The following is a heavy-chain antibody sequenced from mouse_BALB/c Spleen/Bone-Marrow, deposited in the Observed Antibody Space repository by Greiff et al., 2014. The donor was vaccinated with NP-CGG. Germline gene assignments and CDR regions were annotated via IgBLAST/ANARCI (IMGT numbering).Heavy chain of an antibody. CDR2: IYPGDGDT. CDR1: GYTFTSYW. D-gene: IGHD2-1*01. CDR3: ARGNGNYGFDY. V-gene: IGHV1-87*01. J-gene: IGHJ2*01. Sequence: VKLMESGAELARPGASVKLSCKASGYTFTSYWMQWVKQRPGQGLEWIGAIYPGDGDTRHTQKFKGKATLTADKSSNTAYMQLSSLASEDSAVYYRARGNGNYGFDYWGQGTTLTVSS.